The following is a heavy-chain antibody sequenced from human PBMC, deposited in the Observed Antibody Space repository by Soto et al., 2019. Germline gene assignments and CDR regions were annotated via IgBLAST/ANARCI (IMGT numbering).Heavy chain of an antibody. D-gene: IGHD6-19*01. J-gene: IGHJ4*02. CDR2: LYSGSP. CDR1: GGSISSRSAY. V-gene: IGHV4-39*01. Sequence: PSETLSLTCTVSGGSISSRSAYLGWIRQPPGKGLEWIGTLYSGSPYSNPSLKSRVTISVDTSKNQFSLKLRSVAAADTAIYYCATTRGIAVGGSFDNWGQGILVTVSS. CDR3: ATTRGIAVGGSFDN.